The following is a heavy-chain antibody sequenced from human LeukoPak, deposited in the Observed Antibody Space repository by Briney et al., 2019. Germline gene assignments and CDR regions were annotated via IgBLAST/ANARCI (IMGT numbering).Heavy chain of an antibody. CDR1: GFTFSTSA. CDR2: ISSSSSYI. J-gene: IGHJ4*02. V-gene: IGHV3-21*01. D-gene: IGHD3-10*01. CDR3: ARGEYGSGSYHIDY. Sequence: GGSLRLSCAASGFTFSTSAMSWVRQPPGKGLEWVSFISSSSSYIYYADSVKGRFTISRDNAKNSLYLQMNSLRAEDTAVYYCARGEYGSGSYHIDYWGQGTLVTVSS.